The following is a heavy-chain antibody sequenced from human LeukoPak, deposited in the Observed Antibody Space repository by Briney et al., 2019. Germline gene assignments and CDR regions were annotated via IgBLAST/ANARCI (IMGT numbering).Heavy chain of an antibody. D-gene: IGHD2-15*01. Sequence: GGSLRLSCAASGFTFSSYWMSWVRQAPGKGLEWVANIKQDGSEKYYVDSVKGRFTISRDNAKNSLYLQINSLRAEDTAVYYCARDIVVVVAATYYFDYWGQGTLVTVSS. CDR1: GFTFSSYW. CDR2: IKQDGSEK. V-gene: IGHV3-7*01. J-gene: IGHJ4*02. CDR3: ARDIVVVVAATYYFDY.